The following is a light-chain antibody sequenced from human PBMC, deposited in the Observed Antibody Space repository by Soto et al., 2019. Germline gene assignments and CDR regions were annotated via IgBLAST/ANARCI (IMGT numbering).Light chain of an antibody. Sequence: QSALTQPASVSGSPGQSITISCTGTSSDVGAYNYVSWYQQHPGKAPKLMIFEVSDRPSGVSNRFSGSKSGNTASLTIPGLQAEDEADYYCSSYTSSNTLVFGGGTKLTVL. CDR3: SSYTSSNTLV. V-gene: IGLV2-14*01. J-gene: IGLJ2*01. CDR1: SSDVGAYNY. CDR2: EVS.